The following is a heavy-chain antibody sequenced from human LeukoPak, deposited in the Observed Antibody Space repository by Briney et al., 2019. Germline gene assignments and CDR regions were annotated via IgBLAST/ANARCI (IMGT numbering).Heavy chain of an antibody. J-gene: IGHJ5*02. CDR1: GLTFRSYA. D-gene: IGHD3-10*01. CDR2: ISYDGSNK. CDR3: ATSITMVRGVIISGDWFDP. V-gene: IGHV3-30*04. Sequence: PGGSLRLSCAASGLTFRSYAMNWVRQAPGKGLEWVAVISYDGSNKYYADSVKGRFTISRDNSKNTLYLQMNSLRAEDTALYYCATSITMVRGVIISGDWFDPWGQGTLVTVSS.